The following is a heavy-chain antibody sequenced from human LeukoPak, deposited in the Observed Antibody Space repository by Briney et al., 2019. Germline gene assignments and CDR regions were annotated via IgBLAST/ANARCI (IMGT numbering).Heavy chain of an antibody. J-gene: IGHJ5*02. CDR3: ARDPTSLQLWFGELFNGGYWFDP. Sequence: PSETLSLTCTVSGGSISSGYYWGWIRQPPGKGLEWIGSIYHSGSTYYNPSLKSRVTISVDTSKNQFSLKLSSVTAADTAVYYCARDPTSLQLWFGELFNGGYWFDPWGQGTLVTVSS. V-gene: IGHV4-38-2*02. D-gene: IGHD3-10*01. CDR2: IYHSGST. CDR1: GGSISSGYY.